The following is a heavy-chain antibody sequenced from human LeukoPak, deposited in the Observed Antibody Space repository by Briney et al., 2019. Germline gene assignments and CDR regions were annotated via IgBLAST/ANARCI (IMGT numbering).Heavy chain of an antibody. J-gene: IGHJ3*02. D-gene: IGHD4/OR15-4a*01. Sequence: SETLSLTCTVSGGSISSYYWSWIRQPPGKGLEWIGYIYYGGSTNYNPSLKSRVTISVDTSKNQFSLKLSSVTAADTAVYYCARQVAGSSVLFDIWGQGTMVTVFS. CDR2: IYYGGST. V-gene: IGHV4-59*08. CDR1: GGSISSYY. CDR3: ARQVAGSSVLFDI.